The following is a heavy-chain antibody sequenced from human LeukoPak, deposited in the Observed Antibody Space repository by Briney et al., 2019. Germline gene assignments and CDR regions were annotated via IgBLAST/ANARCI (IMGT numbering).Heavy chain of an antibody. CDR1: GYSFTSYW. V-gene: IGHV5-51*01. Sequence: GESLKISCKGSGYSFTSYWIGWVRQMPGKGLEWMGIIYPGDSDTRYSPSFQGQVTISADKSISTAYLQWSSLKASDTAMYYCARQGGYYYGSGSYYPEPPADYWGQGTLVTVSS. J-gene: IGHJ4*02. CDR3: ARQGGYYYGSGSYYPEPPADY. D-gene: IGHD3-10*01. CDR2: IYPGDSDT.